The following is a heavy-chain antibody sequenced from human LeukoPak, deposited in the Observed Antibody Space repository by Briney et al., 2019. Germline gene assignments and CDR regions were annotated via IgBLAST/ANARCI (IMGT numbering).Heavy chain of an antibody. V-gene: IGHV3-11*04. Sequence: KPGGSLRLSCAASGFTFSDYYMSWIRQAPGKGLEWVSYISSSGSTIYYADSVKGRFTISRDNAKNSLYLQMNSQRAEDTAVYYCASSSGWYFQVDYWGQGTLVTVSS. J-gene: IGHJ4*02. CDR1: GFTFSDYY. CDR3: ASSSGWYFQVDY. D-gene: IGHD6-19*01. CDR2: ISSSGSTI.